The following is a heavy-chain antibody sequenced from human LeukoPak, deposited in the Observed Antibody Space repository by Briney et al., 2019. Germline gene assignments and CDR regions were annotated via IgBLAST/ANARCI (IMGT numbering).Heavy chain of an antibody. V-gene: IGHV4-30-4*08. Sequence: SETLSLTCTVSGGSISSGDYYWSWIRQPPGKGLEWIGYIYYSGSTYYNPSLKSRVTISVDTSKNQFSLKLSSVTAADTAVYYCARVGIAVEFDYWGQGTLVTVSS. D-gene: IGHD6-19*01. J-gene: IGHJ4*02. CDR1: GGSISSGDYY. CDR3: ARVGIAVEFDY. CDR2: IYYSGST.